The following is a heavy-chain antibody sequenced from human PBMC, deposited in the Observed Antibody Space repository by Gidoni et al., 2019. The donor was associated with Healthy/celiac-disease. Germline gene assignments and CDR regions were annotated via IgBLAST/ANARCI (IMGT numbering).Heavy chain of an antibody. J-gene: IGHJ4*02. D-gene: IGHD3-16*01. Sequence: VQLVQSGAEVKKPGSSVRLSCKASGCTFSSYTISWVRQGPGQGLEWMGRILPILGIANYAQKFQGRVRITADKSTSTAYMERSSLRSEDTAVYYCARDPKEKGGYFDYWGQGTLVTVSS. CDR3: ARDPKEKGGYFDY. CDR1: GCTFSSYT. CDR2: ILPILGIA. V-gene: IGHV1-69*02.